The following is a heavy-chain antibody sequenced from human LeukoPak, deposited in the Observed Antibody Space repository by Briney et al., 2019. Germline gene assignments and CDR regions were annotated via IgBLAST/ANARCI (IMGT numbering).Heavy chain of an antibody. J-gene: IGHJ4*02. Sequence: SETLSLTCIVSGGSISSHYWTWIRQPPGKGVEYIGYIYYSGNTNYNPSLKSRVTISVDRSKNQFSLKLNSVTAEDTAVYYCAGINSGWYFDYWGQGTLVTVSS. V-gene: IGHV4-59*11. CDR3: AGINSGWYFDY. D-gene: IGHD6-19*01. CDR2: IYYSGNT. CDR1: GGSISSHY.